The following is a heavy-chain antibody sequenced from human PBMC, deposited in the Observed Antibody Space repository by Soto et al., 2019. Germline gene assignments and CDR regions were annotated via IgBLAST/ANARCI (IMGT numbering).Heavy chain of an antibody. CDR2: VNPPFRTS. V-gene: IGHV1-69*01. D-gene: IGHD3-10*01. CDR3: ARVLYYGSGSYSPYGMDV. Sequence: QVQLVQSGAEVQKPGSSVKVSCKTSGVSFNNNGIGWVRQAPGHGLEWMGGVNPPFRTSNYARKFQGRISITADASTGTVNMELSSLTSEDTAQYYCARVLYYGSGSYSPYGMDVWGQGTTVTVSS. J-gene: IGHJ6*02. CDR1: GVSFNNNG.